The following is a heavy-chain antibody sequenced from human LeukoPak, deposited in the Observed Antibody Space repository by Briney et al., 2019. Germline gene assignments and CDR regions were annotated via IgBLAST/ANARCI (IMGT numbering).Heavy chain of an antibody. Sequence: GGSLRLSCAASGFTFSSYAMSWVRQAPGKGLEWVSAISGSGGSTYYADSVKGRFTISRDNSKNTLYLQMNSLRAEDTAVYYCAKGPDSALSDIYYFDYWGQGTLVTVSS. V-gene: IGHV3-23*01. D-gene: IGHD1-14*01. J-gene: IGHJ4*02. CDR1: GFTFSSYA. CDR3: AKGPDSALSDIYYFDY. CDR2: ISGSGGST.